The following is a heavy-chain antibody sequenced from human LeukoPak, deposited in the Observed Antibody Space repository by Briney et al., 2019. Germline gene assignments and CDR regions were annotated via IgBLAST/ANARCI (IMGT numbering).Heavy chain of an antibody. J-gene: IGHJ5*02. CDR2: INSDGSTT. D-gene: IGHD2-15*01. CDR3: TRRVSATRWFDP. Sequence: GGSLRLSCAASGFTFSSYWMHWVRQAPGKGLVWVSRINSDGSTTNYANSVKGRFTISRDNAENTLYLQMNSLRVEDTAVYYCTRRVSATRWFDPWGQGTLVTVSS. V-gene: IGHV3-74*01. CDR1: GFTFSSYW.